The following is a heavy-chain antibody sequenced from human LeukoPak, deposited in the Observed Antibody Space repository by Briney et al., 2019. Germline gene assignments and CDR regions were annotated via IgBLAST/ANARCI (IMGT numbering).Heavy chain of an antibody. Sequence: SVKVSCKASGGTFSSYAISWVRQAPRQGLEWMGGIIPIFGTANYAQKFQGRVTITADKSTSTAYMELSSLRSEDTAVYYCARSSGTYYDILTGYYLFDYWGQGTLVTVSS. CDR1: GGTFSSYA. CDR3: ARSSGTYYDILTGYYLFDY. J-gene: IGHJ4*02. V-gene: IGHV1-69*06. D-gene: IGHD3-9*01. CDR2: IIPIFGTA.